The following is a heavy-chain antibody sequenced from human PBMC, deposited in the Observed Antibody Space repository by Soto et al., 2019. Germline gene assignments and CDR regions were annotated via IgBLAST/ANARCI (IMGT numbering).Heavy chain of an antibody. CDR3: ARIKSGLDYYNGMDV. CDR1: GYSVSDYF. CDR2: INPKSAAT. J-gene: IGHJ6*02. Sequence: ASVKVSCKASGYSVSDYFIQWVRQAPGQGLEWVAWINPKSAATNYAKKFQGRVSLTWDTSFSTAYMELTRLRPDDTAVYYCARIKSGLDYYNGMDVWGQGTTVTVSS. V-gene: IGHV1-2*02. D-gene: IGHD3-10*01.